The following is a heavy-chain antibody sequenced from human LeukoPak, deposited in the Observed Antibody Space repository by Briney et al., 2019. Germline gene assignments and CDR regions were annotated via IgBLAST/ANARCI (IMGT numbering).Heavy chain of an antibody. Sequence: SETLSLTCTVSGGSISSHYWSWIRQPPGEGLEWIGYIYYSGSTNYNPSLKSRVTISVDTSKNQFSLKLSSVTAADTAVYYCARLSGWYDYWGQGTLVTVSS. CDR3: ARLSGWYDY. J-gene: IGHJ4*02. CDR1: GGSISSHY. V-gene: IGHV4-59*08. D-gene: IGHD6-19*01. CDR2: IYYSGST.